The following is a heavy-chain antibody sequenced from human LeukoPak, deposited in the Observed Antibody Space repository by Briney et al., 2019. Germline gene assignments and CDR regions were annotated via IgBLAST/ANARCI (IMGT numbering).Heavy chain of an antibody. CDR3: ARDRIVGPIGAFDI. V-gene: IGHV1-46*01. J-gene: IGHJ3*02. Sequence: GESLKISCKGSGYSFTSYWIGWVRQAPGQGLEWMGIINPSGGSTSYAQKFQGRVTMTRDTSTSTVYMELSSLRSEDTAVYYCARDRIVGPIGAFDIWGQGTMVTVSS. CDR2: INPSGGST. D-gene: IGHD1-26*01. CDR1: GYSFTSYW.